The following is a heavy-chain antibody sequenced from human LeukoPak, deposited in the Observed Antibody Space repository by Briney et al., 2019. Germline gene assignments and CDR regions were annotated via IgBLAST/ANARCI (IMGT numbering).Heavy chain of an antibody. J-gene: IGHJ4*02. CDR1: GFTFSSYS. D-gene: IGHD3-22*01. CDR3: ARDGGYYYDSSGYYPENY. V-gene: IGHV3-21*01. Sequence: PGGSLRLSCAASGFTFSSYSMNWVRQAPGKGLEWVSSISSSSSYIYCADSVKGRFTISRDNAKNSLYLQMNSLRAEDTAVYYCARDGGYYYDSSGYYPENYWGQGTLVTVSS. CDR2: ISSSSSYI.